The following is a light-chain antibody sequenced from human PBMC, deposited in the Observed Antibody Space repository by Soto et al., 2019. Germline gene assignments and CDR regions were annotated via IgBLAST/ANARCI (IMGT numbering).Light chain of an antibody. CDR1: SSDVGSYKL. Sequence: QLVLTQPASVSGSPGQSITISCTGTSSDVGSYKLVSWYQQHPGKAPKLMIYEVSKRPSGVSNRFSGSKSGNTASLTISGLQAEDEADYYCCSYAGSSTLYVFGTGTKVTVL. CDR3: CSYAGSSTLYV. CDR2: EVS. V-gene: IGLV2-23*02. J-gene: IGLJ1*01.